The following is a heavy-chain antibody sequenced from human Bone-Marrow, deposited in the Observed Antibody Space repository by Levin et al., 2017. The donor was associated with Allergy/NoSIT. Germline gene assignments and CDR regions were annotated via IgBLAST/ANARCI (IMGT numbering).Heavy chain of an antibody. V-gene: IGHV3-13*01. D-gene: IGHD6-13*01. CDR1: GFTFSSYD. CDR3: ARDFTTRRAAPYYYYYGMDV. Sequence: GGSLRLSCAASGFTFSSYDMHWVRQATGKGLEWVSAIGTAGDTYYPGSVKGRFTISRENAKNSLYLQMNSLRAGDTAVYYCARDFTTRRAAPYYYYYGMDVWGQGTTVTVSS. J-gene: IGHJ6*02. CDR2: IGTAGDT.